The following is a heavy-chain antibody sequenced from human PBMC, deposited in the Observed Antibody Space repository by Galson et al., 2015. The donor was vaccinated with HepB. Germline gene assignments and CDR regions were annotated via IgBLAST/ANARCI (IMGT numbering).Heavy chain of an antibody. CDR3: ATAADYLGYGDYDRNFQH. CDR2: ISAYNGNT. V-gene: IGHV1-18*04. D-gene: IGHD4-17*01. CDR1: GYTFTSYG. Sequence: SVKVSCKASGYTFTSYGISWVRQAPGQGLEWMGWISAYNGNTNYAQKLQGRVTMTTDTSTSTAYMELMSLRSDDTAVYYCATAADYLGYGDYDRNFQHWGQGTLVTVSS. J-gene: IGHJ1*01.